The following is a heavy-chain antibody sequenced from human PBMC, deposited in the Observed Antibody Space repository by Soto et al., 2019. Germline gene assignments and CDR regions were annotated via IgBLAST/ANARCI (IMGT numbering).Heavy chain of an antibody. CDR1: GFTFSSYS. Sequence: PGGSLRLSCAASGFTFSSYSMNWVRQAPGKGLEWVSYISSSSSTIYYADSVKGRFTISRDNAKNSLYLQMNSLRDEDTAVYYCARDVPCSTSCYYYYYGMDVWGQGTTVTVSS. D-gene: IGHD2-2*01. CDR3: ARDVPCSTSCYYYYYGMDV. V-gene: IGHV3-48*02. CDR2: ISSSSSTI. J-gene: IGHJ6*02.